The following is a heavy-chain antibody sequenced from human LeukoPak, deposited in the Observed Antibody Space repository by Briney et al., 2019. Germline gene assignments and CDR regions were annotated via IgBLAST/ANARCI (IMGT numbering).Heavy chain of an antibody. Sequence: SVKVSCKASGGTFISYAISWVRQAPGQGLGWMGGIIPIFGTANYAQKFQGRDTTTTDESPSTTSMELSSLRSEDTAVYYCARARSGVDFWIGYNYYYYMDVWGKGTTVTVSS. CDR3: ARARSGVDFWIGYNYYYYMDV. D-gene: IGHD3-3*01. CDR2: IIPIFGTA. CDR1: GGTFISYA. J-gene: IGHJ6*03. V-gene: IGHV1-69*05.